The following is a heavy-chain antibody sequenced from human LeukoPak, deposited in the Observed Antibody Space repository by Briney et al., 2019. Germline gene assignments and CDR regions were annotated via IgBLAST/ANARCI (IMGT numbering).Heavy chain of an antibody. D-gene: IGHD2-2*01. CDR2: ISGSGGST. CDR3: AKDIVVVPAAYDY. V-gene: IGHV3-23*01. Sequence: PGGSLRLSCAASGFTFSSYAMSWVRQAPGKGLEWVSAISGSGGSTYYAYPVKGRFTISRDNSKNTLYLQMNSLRAEDTAVYYCAKDIVVVPAAYDYWGQGTLVTVSS. J-gene: IGHJ4*02. CDR1: GFTFSSYA.